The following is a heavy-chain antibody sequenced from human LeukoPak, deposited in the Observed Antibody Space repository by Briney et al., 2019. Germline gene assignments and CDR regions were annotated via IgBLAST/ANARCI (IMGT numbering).Heavy chain of an antibody. CDR3: ASGYSSSWYNWFDP. J-gene: IGHJ5*02. D-gene: IGHD6-13*01. Sequence: IPIFGTANYAQKFQGRVTITTDESTSTAYMELSSLRSEDTAVYYCASGYSSSWYNWFDPWGQGTLVXVS. CDR2: IPIFGTA. V-gene: IGHV1-69*05.